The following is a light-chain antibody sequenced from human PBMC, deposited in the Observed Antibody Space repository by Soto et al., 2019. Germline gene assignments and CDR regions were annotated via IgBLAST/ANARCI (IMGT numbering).Light chain of an antibody. V-gene: IGLV2-14*01. Sequence: QSVLTQPASVSGSPGQSITISCTGTNSDVGGYNYVSWYQQHPGKAPELMIYEVSHRPSGVSNRFSGSKSDNTASLTISGLQAEDEADYHCSSYTSISTPQVVFGGGTQLTVL. CDR2: EVS. J-gene: IGLJ2*01. CDR1: NSDVGGYNY. CDR3: SSYTSISTPQVV.